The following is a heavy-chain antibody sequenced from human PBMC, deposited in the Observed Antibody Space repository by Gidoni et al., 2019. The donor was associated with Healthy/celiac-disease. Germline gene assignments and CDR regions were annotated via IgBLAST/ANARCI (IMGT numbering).Heavy chain of an antibody. CDR1: GFTFTSSA. J-gene: IGHJ3*02. D-gene: IGHD3-22*01. CDR2: IVVGSGNT. V-gene: IGHV1-58*01. CDR3: AAVPMIVVVIDDAFDI. Sequence: QMQLVQSGPEVKKPGTSVKVSCKASGFTFTSSAVQWVRQARGQRLEWIGWIVVGSGNTNYAKKFQERVTITRDMSTSTAYMERSSLRSEDTAVYYCAAVPMIVVVIDDAFDIWGQGTMVTVSS.